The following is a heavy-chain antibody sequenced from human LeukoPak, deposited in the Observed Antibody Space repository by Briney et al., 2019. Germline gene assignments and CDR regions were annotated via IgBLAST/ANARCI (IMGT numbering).Heavy chain of an antibody. J-gene: IGHJ4*02. D-gene: IGHD6-6*01. V-gene: IGHV1-18*01. CDR3: ARSRSKIAARLTDY. Sequence: ASVKVSCKASGYTFTSYGISWVRQAPGQGLEWMGWISAYNGNTNYAQKLQGRVTMTTDTSTSTAYMELRSLRSDDTAMYYCARSRSKIAARLTDYWGQGTLVTVSS. CDR2: ISAYNGNT. CDR1: GYTFTSYG.